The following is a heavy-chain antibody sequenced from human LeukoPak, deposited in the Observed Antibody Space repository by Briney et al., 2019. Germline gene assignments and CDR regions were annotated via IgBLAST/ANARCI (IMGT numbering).Heavy chain of an antibody. CDR2: IKQDGSEK. V-gene: IGHV3-7*01. Sequence: GGSLRLSCAASGFTFSSYWMSWVRQAPGKGLEWVANIKQDGSEKYYVDSVKGRFTISRDNAKNSLYLQMNSLRAEDTAVYYCASAEGYSVYYFDYWGQGTLATVSS. D-gene: IGHD5-18*01. CDR3: ASAEGYSVYYFDY. J-gene: IGHJ4*02. CDR1: GFTFSSYW.